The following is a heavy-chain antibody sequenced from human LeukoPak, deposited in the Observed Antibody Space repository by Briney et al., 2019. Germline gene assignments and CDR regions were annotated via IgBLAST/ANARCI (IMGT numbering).Heavy chain of an antibody. Sequence: ASVKVSCKASGYTFTGYYMSWVRQAPGQGLEWMGIINPSGGSTSYAQKFQGRVTMTRDMSTSTVYMELSSLRSEDTAVYYCARGWEWEPNDSWGQGTLVTVSS. D-gene: IGHD1-26*01. CDR3: ARGWEWEPNDS. J-gene: IGHJ4*02. V-gene: IGHV1-46*01. CDR1: GYTFTGYY. CDR2: INPSGGST.